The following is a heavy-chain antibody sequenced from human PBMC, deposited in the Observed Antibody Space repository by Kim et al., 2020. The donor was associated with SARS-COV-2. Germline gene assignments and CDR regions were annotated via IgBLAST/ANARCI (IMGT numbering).Heavy chain of an antibody. V-gene: IGHV3-23*01. J-gene: IGHJ4*02. Sequence: GGSLRLSCAASGFTFSSYSMIWVRQAPGKGLEWVSAISGSGGSTYYADSVKGRFTISRDNSKNTLYLQMNSLRAEDTAVYYCAKESLGGITRIVVVFGGYFDYWGQGTLVTVSS. CDR1: GFTFSSYS. CDR2: ISGSGGST. CDR3: AKESLGGITRIVVVFGGYFDY. D-gene: IGHD3-22*01.